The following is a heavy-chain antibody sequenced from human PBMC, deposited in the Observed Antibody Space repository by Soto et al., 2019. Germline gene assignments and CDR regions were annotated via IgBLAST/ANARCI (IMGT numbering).Heavy chain of an antibody. J-gene: IGHJ4*02. CDR2: IYHSGST. CDR3: AGESEGTAMVFFDY. CDR1: GGSISSSNW. V-gene: IGHV4-4*02. Sequence: QVQLQESGPGLVKPSGTLSLTCAVSGGSISSSNWWSWVRQPPGKGLEWIGEIYHSGSTNYNPSLQSRVTQSVDKSKNRFSLKLSSVTAADTAVYYCAGESEGTAMVFFDYWGQGTLVTVSS. D-gene: IGHD5-18*01.